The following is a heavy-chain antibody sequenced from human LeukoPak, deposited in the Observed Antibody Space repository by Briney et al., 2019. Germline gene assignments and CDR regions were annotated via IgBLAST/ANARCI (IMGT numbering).Heavy chain of an antibody. Sequence: SETLSLTCTVSSGSISSYYWSWIRQPPGKGLEWIAYIYYSGSTNYNPSLKSRVTISVDTSKNQFFLKLSSVTAADTAVYYCARRYGSGSSGTFDYWGQGTLVTVSS. CDR1: SGSISSYY. J-gene: IGHJ4*02. CDR2: IYYSGST. V-gene: IGHV4-59*01. D-gene: IGHD3-10*01. CDR3: ARRYGSGSSGTFDY.